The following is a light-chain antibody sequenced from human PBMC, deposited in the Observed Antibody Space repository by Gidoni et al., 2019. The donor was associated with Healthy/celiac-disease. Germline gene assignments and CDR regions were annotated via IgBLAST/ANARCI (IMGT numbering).Light chain of an antibody. CDR2: QDS. CDR3: QAWDSSTAGV. J-gene: IGLJ1*01. CDR1: KLGDKY. V-gene: IGLV3-1*01. Sequence: SYELTQPPSVSVSPGQTASITCSGDKLGDKYACWYQQKPGQSPVLVIYQDSKRPSGIPERFSGSNSGNTATLTISGTQAMDEADYDCQAWDSSTAGVFGTGTKVTVL.